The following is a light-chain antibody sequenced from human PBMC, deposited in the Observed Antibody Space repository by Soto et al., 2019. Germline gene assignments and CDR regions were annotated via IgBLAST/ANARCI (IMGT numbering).Light chain of an antibody. CDR2: GAS. Sequence: EIMLTQSPGTLSLSPGEGATLSCRASQSVISSYLAWYQQKPGQAPRLLIYGASSRATGIPDRFSGSGSGTAFSLTISRLEPEDFAVYYCQQYASSPGTFGQGTKVEIK. CDR3: QQYASSPGT. CDR1: QSVISSY. J-gene: IGKJ1*01. V-gene: IGKV3-20*01.